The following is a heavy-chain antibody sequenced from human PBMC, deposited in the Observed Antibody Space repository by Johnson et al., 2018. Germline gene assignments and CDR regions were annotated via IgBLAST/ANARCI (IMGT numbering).Heavy chain of an antibody. CDR3: ARDLVVVVPAAIHYYGMDV. J-gene: IGHJ6*02. D-gene: IGHD2-2*01. V-gene: IGHV4-59*01. Sequence: QVQLQESGPGLVKPSETLSLTCTVSGGSISSYYWSWIRQPPGKGLEWIGYIYYSGSTNYNPSLKSRVTISVDTSKNQFSLKLSPVTAADTAGYYCARDLVVVVPAAIHYYGMDVWGQGTTVTVSS. CDR1: GGSISSYY. CDR2: IYYSGST.